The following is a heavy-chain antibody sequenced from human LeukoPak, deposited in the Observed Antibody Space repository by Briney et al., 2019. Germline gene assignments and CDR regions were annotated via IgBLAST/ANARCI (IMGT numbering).Heavy chain of an antibody. CDR2: IYTGGST. D-gene: IGHD3-16*01. Sequence: GGSLRLSCAASGFTVSSNYMTWVRQAPEKGLEWVSVIYTGGSTYYADSVKGRFTISRDNSKNTLYLQMKSLRAEDTAVYYCARDSIPMGEALDIWGQGTMVTVSS. J-gene: IGHJ3*02. V-gene: IGHV3-66*01. CDR1: GFTVSSNY. CDR3: ARDSIPMGEALDI.